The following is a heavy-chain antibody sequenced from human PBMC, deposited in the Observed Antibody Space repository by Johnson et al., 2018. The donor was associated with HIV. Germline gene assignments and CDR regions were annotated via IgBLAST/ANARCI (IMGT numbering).Heavy chain of an antibody. CDR3: AKTGGGAALDS. CDR2: IHSGGST. J-gene: IGHJ3*02. CDR1: GFTVSRNY. Sequence: VQLVESGGGLIQPGGSLRLSFAVFGFTVSRNYMSWVRQAPGKGMEWVSVIHSGGSTYYADSVKGRFTISRDNSKNTLHLQMNSLRVDDTAVYYCAKTGGGAALDSWGQGTMVTVSS. D-gene: IGHD3-16*01. V-gene: IGHV3-53*01.